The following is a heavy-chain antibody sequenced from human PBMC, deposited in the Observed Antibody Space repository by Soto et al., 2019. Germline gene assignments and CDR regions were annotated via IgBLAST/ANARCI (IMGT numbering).Heavy chain of an antibody. Sequence: QEQLVESGGGLVKPGGSLRLSCAASGFTFSDYSMSLIRQAPGKGLEWISYIRSTDSSIFYADSVKGRFTISRDNARSSLYLQMVSLRAEDTAVYYCARRSAVTTSHSFDIWGQGTMVTASS. V-gene: IGHV3-11*01. D-gene: IGHD4-17*01. J-gene: IGHJ3*02. CDR3: ARRSAVTTSHSFDI. CDR2: IRSTDSSI. CDR1: GFTFSDYS.